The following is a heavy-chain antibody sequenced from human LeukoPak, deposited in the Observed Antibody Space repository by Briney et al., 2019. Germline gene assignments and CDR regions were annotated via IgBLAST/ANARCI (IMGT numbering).Heavy chain of an antibody. V-gene: IGHV3-33*01. Sequence: GGSLRLSCAASGFTFSSYGMHWVRQAPGKGLEWVAVIWYDGSNKYYADSVKGRFTISRDNSKNTLYLQMNSLRAEDTAVYYCARERYDSSGYPYGMDVWGQGITVTVSS. CDR3: ARERYDSSGYPYGMDV. CDR1: GFTFSSYG. CDR2: IWYDGSNK. D-gene: IGHD3-22*01. J-gene: IGHJ6*02.